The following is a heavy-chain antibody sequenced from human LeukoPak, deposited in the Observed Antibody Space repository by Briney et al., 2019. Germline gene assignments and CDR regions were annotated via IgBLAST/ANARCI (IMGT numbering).Heavy chain of an antibody. Sequence: GESLKISCKGSGYSFTNYWIGWVRQMPGKGLDWMGIVYPGDSDTRYSPSFQGQVTFSADKSISTAYLQWSSLKASDTAMYYCAKRRDGYNSLDYWGQGTLVTVSS. D-gene: IGHD5-24*01. CDR1: GYSFTNYW. J-gene: IGHJ4*02. V-gene: IGHV5-51*01. CDR2: VYPGDSDT. CDR3: AKRRDGYNSLDY.